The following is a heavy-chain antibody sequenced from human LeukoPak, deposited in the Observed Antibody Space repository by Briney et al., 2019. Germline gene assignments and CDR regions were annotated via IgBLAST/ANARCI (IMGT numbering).Heavy chain of an antibody. J-gene: IGHJ6*03. CDR1: GFTFSDYY. CDR2: ISSSGSTI. D-gene: IGHD2-2*02. CDR3: AGAIVVVPAAIREYYYYMDV. Sequence: PGGSLRLSCAASGFTFSDYYMSWIRQAPGKGLEWVSYISSSGSTIYYADSVKGRFTISRDNSKNTLYLQMNSLRAEDTAVYYCAGAIVVVPAAIREYYYYMDVWGKGTTVTVSS. V-gene: IGHV3-11*01.